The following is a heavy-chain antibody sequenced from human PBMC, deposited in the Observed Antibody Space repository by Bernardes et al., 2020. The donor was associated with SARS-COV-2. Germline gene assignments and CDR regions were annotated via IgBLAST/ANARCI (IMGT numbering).Heavy chain of an antibody. D-gene: IGHD4-17*01. V-gene: IGHV3-33*01. CDR1: GFTFRDYT. CDR2: IWHDGSRE. Sequence: GGSLRLSCAASGFTFRDYTMHWVRQAPGKGLEWVAVIWHDGSREYYVDSVKGRFAISRDNSNNTLYLQMNNLRVEDTALYRCATEDGEWFDPWGQGTLVTVSS. CDR3: ATEDGEWFDP. J-gene: IGHJ5*02.